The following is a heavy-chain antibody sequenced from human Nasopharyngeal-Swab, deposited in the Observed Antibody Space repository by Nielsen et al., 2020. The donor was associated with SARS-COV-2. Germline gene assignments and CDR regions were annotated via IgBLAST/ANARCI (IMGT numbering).Heavy chain of an antibody. J-gene: IGHJ4*02. V-gene: IGHV3-48*04. Sequence: WIRQPPGKGLEWVSYISSSSSTIYYADSVKGRFTISRDNAKNSLYLQMNSLRVEDTAVYYCAREGDLMYWGQGTLVTVSS. CDR3: AREGDLMY. CDR2: ISSSSSTI.